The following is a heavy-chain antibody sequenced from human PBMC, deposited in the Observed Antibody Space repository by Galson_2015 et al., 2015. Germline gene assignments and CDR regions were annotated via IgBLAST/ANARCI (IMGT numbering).Heavy chain of an antibody. CDR3: AKSSSGYDLGYYYYYGMDV. D-gene: IGHD5-12*01. CDR1: GFTFSSYG. V-gene: IGHV3-30*18. CDR2: ISYDGSNK. Sequence: SLRLSCAASGFTFSSYGMHWVRQAPGKGLEWVAVISYDGSNKYYADSMKGRFTISRDNSKNTLYLQMNSLRAEDTAVYYCAKSSSGYDLGYYYYYGMDVWGQGTTVTVSS. J-gene: IGHJ6*02.